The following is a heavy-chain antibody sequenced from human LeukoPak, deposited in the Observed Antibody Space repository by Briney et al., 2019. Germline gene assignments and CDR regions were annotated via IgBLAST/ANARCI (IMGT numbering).Heavy chain of an antibody. D-gene: IGHD2-15*01. Sequence: SGGSLRLSCAASGFTVSSNYMSWVRQAPGKGLQWVSVIYSGGTTYYAVSVKGRFTISRDNSKNTLYLQMNSLRAEDTAVYYCAREICGGSCNPPSYMDVWGKGTTVTVSS. CDR1: GFTVSSNY. V-gene: IGHV3-53*01. CDR2: IYSGGTT. CDR3: AREICGGSCNPPSYMDV. J-gene: IGHJ6*03.